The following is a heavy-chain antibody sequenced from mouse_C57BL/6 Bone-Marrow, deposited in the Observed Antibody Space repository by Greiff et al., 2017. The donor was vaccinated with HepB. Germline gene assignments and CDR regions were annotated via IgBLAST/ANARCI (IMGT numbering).Heavy chain of an antibody. D-gene: IGHD3-1*01. CDR3: APYLGS. V-gene: IGHV14-1*01. CDR1: GFTFNDYY. CDR2: IDPGDGDT. Sequence: VQLLQSGAGLVRPGASLKFSCAASGFTFNDYYMPWVRQRPEKGLEWIATIDPGDGDTEYPQSFQGKATMTTDTATNTAYLQLSSLTSEDTAVYYCAPYLGSWGQGTPLTVSS. J-gene: IGHJ2*01.